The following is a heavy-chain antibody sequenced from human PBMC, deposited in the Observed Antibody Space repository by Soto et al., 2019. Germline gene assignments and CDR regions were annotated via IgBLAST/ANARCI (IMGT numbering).Heavy chain of an antibody. CDR1: GGSISSGGYY. J-gene: IGHJ6*02. CDR2: NYYSGIT. D-gene: IGHD6-6*01. CDR3: ARGSSIAGLYYGMDV. Sequence: QVQLQESGPGLVKPSQTLSLTCTVSGGSISSGGYYWTWIRQHPGKGLEWIGYNYYSGITYYNPSLKSRVTIVLDTSKNQFSLKLSSVTAADTAVYYCARGSSIAGLYYGMDVWGQGTTVTVSS. V-gene: IGHV4-31*03.